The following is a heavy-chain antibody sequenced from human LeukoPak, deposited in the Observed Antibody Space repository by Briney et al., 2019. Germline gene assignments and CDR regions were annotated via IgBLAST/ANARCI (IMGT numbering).Heavy chain of an antibody. Sequence: PGGSLRLSCAASGFTFSSYAMSWVRQAPGKGLEWVSSISSSSSYIYYADSVKGRLTISRDNAKNALYLQMNSLRAEDTAVYYCARGDGRGSYKDYYFDYWGQGTLVTVSS. CDR3: ARGDGRGSYKDYYFDY. J-gene: IGHJ4*02. CDR1: GFTFSSYA. CDR2: ISSSSSYI. V-gene: IGHV3-21*01. D-gene: IGHD1-26*01.